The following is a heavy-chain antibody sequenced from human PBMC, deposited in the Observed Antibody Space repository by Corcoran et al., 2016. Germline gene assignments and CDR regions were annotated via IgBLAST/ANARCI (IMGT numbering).Heavy chain of an antibody. CDR1: GFTFSSYS. CDR3: ARTYSSSWYDVEANYYYYGMDV. CDR2: ISSSSSYI. J-gene: IGHJ6*02. D-gene: IGHD6-13*01. Sequence: EVQLVESGGGLVKPGGSLRLSCAASGFTFSSYSMNWVRQAPGKGLEWVSSISSSSSYIYYADSVKGRFTISRDNAKNSLYLQMNSLRAEDTAVYYCARTYSSSWYDVEANYYYYGMDVWGQGTTVTVSS. V-gene: IGHV3-21*01.